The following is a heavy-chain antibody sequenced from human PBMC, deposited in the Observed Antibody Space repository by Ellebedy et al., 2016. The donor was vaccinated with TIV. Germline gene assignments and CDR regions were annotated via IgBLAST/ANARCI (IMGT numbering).Heavy chain of an antibody. CDR2: VSSHSSTT. CDR3: AREMGRIDY. CDR1: GFNFSYFS. Sequence: GGSLRLSXVASGFNFSYFSMNWVRQAPGKGLEWVSYVSSHSSTTFYADSVKGRFTTSRDNAKYSLYLHMNSLRDEDTAVYYCAREMGRIDYWGRGTLVTVSS. J-gene: IGHJ4*02. D-gene: IGHD3-16*01. V-gene: IGHV3-48*02.